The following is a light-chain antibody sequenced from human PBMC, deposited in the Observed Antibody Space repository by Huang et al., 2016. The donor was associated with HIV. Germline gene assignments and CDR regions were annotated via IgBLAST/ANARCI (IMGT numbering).Light chain of an antibody. J-gene: IGKJ1*01. CDR3: HQCYDTPQT. Sequence: DIVVTQSPDSLALSLGGRAAINCTASRSVLQTSNNKNCLSWYQLKPGQPPKLLMYWASTRESGVPDRFSASGSGTHFTLTIASLQAEDVAVYYCHQCYDTPQTFGQGTKVEVK. CDR1: RSVLQTSNNKNC. V-gene: IGKV4-1*01. CDR2: WAS.